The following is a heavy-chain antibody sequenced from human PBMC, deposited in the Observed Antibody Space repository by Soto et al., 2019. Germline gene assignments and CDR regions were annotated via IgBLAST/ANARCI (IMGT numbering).Heavy chain of an antibody. D-gene: IGHD3-16*01. J-gene: IGHJ4*02. CDR2: ITGSGTGT. V-gene: IGHV3-23*01. CDR3: AKTYSYYYFDY. CDR1: GFTFSSFA. Sequence: PGGSLRLSCTASGFTFSSFAMIWVRQAPGKGLEWVSGITGSGTGTYYADSVSGRVTISRDNSKHTLFLQMHSLRAEDTAVYYCAKTYSYYYFDYWGQGTLVTVSS.